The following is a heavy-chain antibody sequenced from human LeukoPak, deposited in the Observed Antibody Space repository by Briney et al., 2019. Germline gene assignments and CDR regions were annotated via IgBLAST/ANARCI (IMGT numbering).Heavy chain of an antibody. Sequence: ASVKVSCKASGYTFTSYYMHWVRQAPGQGLEWMGIINPSGGSTSYAQKFQGRVTMTRDTSTSTAYMELRSLRSDDTAVYYCARDSVAGPYYFDYWGQGTLVTVSS. D-gene: IGHD6-19*01. CDR2: INPSGGST. CDR1: GYTFTSYY. V-gene: IGHV1-46*01. CDR3: ARDSVAGPYYFDY. J-gene: IGHJ4*02.